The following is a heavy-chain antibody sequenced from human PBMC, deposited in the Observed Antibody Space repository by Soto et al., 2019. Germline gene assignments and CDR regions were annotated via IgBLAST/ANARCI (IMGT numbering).Heavy chain of an antibody. CDR2: IYPGDSDT. J-gene: IGHJ3*02. D-gene: IGHD1-1*01. V-gene: IGHV5-51*01. Sequence: PGESLKISCKGSGYSFTSYWIGWVPQMPGKGLEWMGIIYPGDSDTRYSPSFQGQVTISADKSISTAYLQWSSLKASDTAMYYCARRVEGIWDAFDIWGQGTMVTVSS. CDR3: ARRVEGIWDAFDI. CDR1: GYSFTSYW.